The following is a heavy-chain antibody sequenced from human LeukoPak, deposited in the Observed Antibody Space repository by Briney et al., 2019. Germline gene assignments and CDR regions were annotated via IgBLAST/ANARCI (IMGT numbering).Heavy chain of an antibody. J-gene: IGHJ4*02. CDR2: IVGSGGST. V-gene: IGHV3-23*01. CDR3: AKTVDTAMVSLIDY. Sequence: PGGXXRXSCAXSGFTFSNYGXSWVRQAPGTGVXWVSAIVGSGGSTYYADSVKGRFTISRDNSKNTLYLQMNSLRAEDTAVYYCAKTVDTAMVSLIDYWGQGTLVTVSS. D-gene: IGHD5-18*01. CDR1: GFTFSNYG.